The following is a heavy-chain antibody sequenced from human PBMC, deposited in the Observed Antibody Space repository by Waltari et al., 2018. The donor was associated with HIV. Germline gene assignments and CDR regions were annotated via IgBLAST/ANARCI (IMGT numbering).Heavy chain of an antibody. V-gene: IGHV3-33*01. CDR3: ARDRSEGGGYYYYGLDV. D-gene: IGHD2-15*01. Sequence: QVQLVESGGGVVQPVRPMRLSCAASGFTFSSNGMHWVRQDPGKGLEWVAVIWYDGTNKYYADSVKGRFTISRDNSKNTLYLQMNSLRAEDTAVYYCARDRSEGGGYYYYGLDVWGQGTTVTVSS. CDR1: GFTFSSNG. CDR2: IWYDGTNK. J-gene: IGHJ6*02.